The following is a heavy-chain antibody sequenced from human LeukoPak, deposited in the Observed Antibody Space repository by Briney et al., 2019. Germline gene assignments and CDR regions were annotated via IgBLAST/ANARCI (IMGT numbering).Heavy chain of an antibody. CDR1: RFTFSSYW. D-gene: IGHD3-9*01. CDR3: ARDHHDILTGYYSNYYNYYYMDV. Sequence: GGSLRLSCAASRFTFSSYWMGWVRQAPGKGLEWVANIKEDGSEKYYVDSVRGRFTLSRDNAENSLYLQMNSLRAEDTAVYYCARDHHDILTGYYSNYYNYYYMDVWGKGTTVTVSS. V-gene: IGHV3-7*01. CDR2: IKEDGSEK. J-gene: IGHJ6*03.